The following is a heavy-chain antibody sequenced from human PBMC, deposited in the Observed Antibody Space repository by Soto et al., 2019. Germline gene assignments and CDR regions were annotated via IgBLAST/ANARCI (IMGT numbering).Heavy chain of an antibody. D-gene: IGHD2-2*01. V-gene: IGHV3-21*01. CDR2: ISSSSSYI. Sequence: GSLRLSCAASGFTFSSYSMNWVRQAPGKGLEWVSSISSSSSYIYYADSVKGRFTISRDNAKNSLYLQMNSLRAEDTAVYYCARDPGYCSSTSCLPYGMDVWGQGTTVTVSS. CDR1: GFTFSSYS. J-gene: IGHJ6*02. CDR3: ARDPGYCSSTSCLPYGMDV.